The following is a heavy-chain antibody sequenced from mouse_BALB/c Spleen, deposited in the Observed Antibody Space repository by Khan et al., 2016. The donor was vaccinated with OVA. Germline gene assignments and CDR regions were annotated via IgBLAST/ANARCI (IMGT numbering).Heavy chain of an antibody. CDR2: IWAGGST. J-gene: IGHJ2*01. V-gene: IGHV2-9*02. CDR3: ARNREPDYFDY. Sequence: VQLQESGPGLVAPSQSLSITCTVSGFSLTNYGVHWVRQPPGKGLEWLGVIWAGGSTNYNSALMSRLSISKDNSKSQVFLIMNSLQTDDTAMYFCARNREPDYFDYWGQGTTLTVSS. CDR1: GFSLTNYG.